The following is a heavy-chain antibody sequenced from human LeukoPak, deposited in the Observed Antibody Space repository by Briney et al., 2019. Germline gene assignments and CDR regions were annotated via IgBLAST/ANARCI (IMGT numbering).Heavy chain of an antibody. CDR3: ARVKIAAAGYNWFDP. Sequence: SETLSLTCTVSGGSISSGGYYWSWIRQHPGKGLEWIGYIYYSGSTYYNPSLKSRVTISVDTSKNQISLKLSSVTAADTAVYYCARVKIAAAGYNWFDPWGQGTLVTVSS. CDR1: GGSISSGGYY. J-gene: IGHJ5*02. D-gene: IGHD6-13*01. V-gene: IGHV4-31*03. CDR2: IYYSGST.